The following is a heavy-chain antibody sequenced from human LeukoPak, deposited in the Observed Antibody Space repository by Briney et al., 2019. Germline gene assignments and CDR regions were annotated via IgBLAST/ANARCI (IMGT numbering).Heavy chain of an antibody. CDR2: ISYDGSNK. J-gene: IGHJ3*01. D-gene: IGHD6-19*01. CDR1: GFTFSSYA. CDR3: ARETEKQWQY. Sequence: TGRSLRLSCAASGFTFSSYAMHWVRQAPGKGLEWVAVISYDGSNKYYADSVKGRFTISRDNSKNTLYLQMNSLRAEDTAVCYCARETEKQWQYWGQGTMVTVSS. V-gene: IGHV3-30*04.